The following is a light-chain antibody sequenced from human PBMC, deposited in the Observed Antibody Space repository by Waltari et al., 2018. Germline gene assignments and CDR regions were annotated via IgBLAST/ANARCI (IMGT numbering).Light chain of an antibody. CDR2: WAS. CDR1: QGVLYSPTNKNY. CDR3: QQYYSTPPLT. J-gene: IGKJ4*01. Sequence: DIVMTQSPDSLAVSLGERATINCTSSQGVLYSPTNKNYLAWYQQKPGQSPKLLIFWASTRQSGVPDRFSGSGSGTEFTLTISSLQADDVAVYYCQQYYSTPPLTFGGGTKVEIK. V-gene: IGKV4-1*01.